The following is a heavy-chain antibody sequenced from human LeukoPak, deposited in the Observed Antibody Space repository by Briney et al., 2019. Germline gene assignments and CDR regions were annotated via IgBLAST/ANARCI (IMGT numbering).Heavy chain of an antibody. Sequence: ASVKVSCKASGYTFTGYYMHWVRQAPGQGLEWMGRINPNSGGTNHAQKFQGRVTMTRDTSISTAYMELSRLRSDDTAVYYCARAGPKYSSGAPPDYWGQGTLVTVSS. J-gene: IGHJ4*02. CDR2: INPNSGGT. CDR3: ARAGPKYSSGAPPDY. D-gene: IGHD6-19*01. V-gene: IGHV1-2*06. CDR1: GYTFTGYY.